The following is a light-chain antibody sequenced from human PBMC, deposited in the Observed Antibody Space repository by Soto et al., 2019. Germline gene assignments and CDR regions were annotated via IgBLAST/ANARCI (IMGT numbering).Light chain of an antibody. Sequence: EIVLSQSPATLSLSPGERATLSCRASQSVSSYLAWYQHKPGQAPRLLIYDASKRATGIPARFSGSGSGTDFTRTISSLEPEDFAVYYCQQRSNWPPTWTVGQGTKVEVK. V-gene: IGKV3-11*01. CDR2: DAS. J-gene: IGKJ1*01. CDR1: QSVSSY. CDR3: QQRSNWPPTWT.